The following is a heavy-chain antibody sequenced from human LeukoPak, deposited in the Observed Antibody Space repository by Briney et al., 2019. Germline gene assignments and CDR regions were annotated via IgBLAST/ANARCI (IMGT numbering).Heavy chain of an antibody. J-gene: IGHJ5*02. CDR2: IYYSGST. CDR1: GGSISSSSYY. CDR3: ARTDYDFWSGDDNWFDP. D-gene: IGHD3-3*01. Sequence: SETLSLTCTVSGGSISSSSYYWGWIRQPPGKGLEWIGSIYYSGSTYYNPSLKSRVTISVDTSKNQFSLKLGSVTAADTAVYYCARTDYDFWSGDDNWFDPWGQGTLVTVSS. V-gene: IGHV4-39*07.